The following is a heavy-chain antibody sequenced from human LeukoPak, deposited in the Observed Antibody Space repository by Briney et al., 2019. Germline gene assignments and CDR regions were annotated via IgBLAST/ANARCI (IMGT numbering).Heavy chain of an antibody. CDR2: ISYDGSNK. V-gene: IGHV3-30-3*01. J-gene: IGHJ4*02. CDR3: ARDSRIAARPSGDY. Sequence: GGSLRRSCAASGFTFSSYAMHWVRQAPGKGLEWVAVISYDGSNKYYADSVKGRFTISRDNSKNTLYLQMNSLRAEDTAVYYCARDSRIAARPSGDYWGQGTLVTVSS. D-gene: IGHD6-6*01. CDR1: GFTFSSYA.